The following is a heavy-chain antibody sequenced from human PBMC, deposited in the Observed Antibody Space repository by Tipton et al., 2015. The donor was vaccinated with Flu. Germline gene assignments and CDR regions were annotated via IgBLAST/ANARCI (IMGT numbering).Heavy chain of an antibody. CDR3: ARRDYSNYVSEPKNWFDF. Sequence: TLSLTCTVSGGSISSYYWSWIRQPPGKGLEWIGNICQTGNTYHNPSLRSRVTISVDRSRNQFSLRLSSVTAADTAVYYCARRDYSNYVSEPKNWFDFWGQGTLVTVSS. J-gene: IGHJ5*01. CDR1: GGSISSYY. V-gene: IGHV4-59*08. CDR2: ICQTGNT. D-gene: IGHD4-11*01.